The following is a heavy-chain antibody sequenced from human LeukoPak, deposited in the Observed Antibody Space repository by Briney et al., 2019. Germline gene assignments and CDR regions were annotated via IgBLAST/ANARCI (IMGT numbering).Heavy chain of an antibody. CDR3: ARVAINRRAFDI. CDR1: GYTFTSYG. Sequence: ASVKVSCKASGYTFTSYGISWVRQAPGQGLEWMGWISAYNGNTNYAQKLQGRVTMTTDTSTGTAYMELRSLRSDDTAVYYCARVAINRRAFDIWGQGTMVTVSS. J-gene: IGHJ3*02. V-gene: IGHV1-18*01. CDR2: ISAYNGNT.